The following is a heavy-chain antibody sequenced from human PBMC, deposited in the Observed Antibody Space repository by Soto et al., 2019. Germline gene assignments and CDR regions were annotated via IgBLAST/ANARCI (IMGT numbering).Heavy chain of an antibody. D-gene: IGHD3-22*01. CDR3: ARENYDSSGSLPHDAFDI. CDR1: GYTFTSYY. J-gene: IGHJ3*02. Sequence: GASVKVSCKASGYTFTSYYMHWVRQAPGQGLEWMGIINPSGGSTSYAQKFRGRVTMTRDTSTSTVYMELSSLRSEDTAVYYCARENYDSSGSLPHDAFDIWGQGTMVTVSS. CDR2: INPSGGST. V-gene: IGHV1-46*03.